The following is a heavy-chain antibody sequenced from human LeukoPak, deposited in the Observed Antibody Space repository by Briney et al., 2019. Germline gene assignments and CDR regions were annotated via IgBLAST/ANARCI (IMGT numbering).Heavy chain of an antibody. J-gene: IGHJ6*03. V-gene: IGHV3-21*01. CDR2: ISSSSYI. D-gene: IGHD2-2*01. CDR1: GFTFSSYS. Sequence: PGGSLRLSCAASGFTFSSYSMNWVRQAPGKGLEWVSSISSSSYIYYADSVKGRFTISRDNAKNSLYLQMNSLRAEDTAVYYCARGVRSSTSATPPYYMDVWGKGTTVTVSS. CDR3: ARGVRSSTSATPPYYMDV.